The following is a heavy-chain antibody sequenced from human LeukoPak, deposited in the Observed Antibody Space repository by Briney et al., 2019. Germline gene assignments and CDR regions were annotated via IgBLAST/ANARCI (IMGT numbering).Heavy chain of an antibody. J-gene: IGHJ1*01. CDR1: GGSISSYY. D-gene: IGHD3-3*01. Sequence: SETLSLTCTVSGGSISSYYWSWIRQPPGKGLEWIGYIYYSGSTNYNPSLKSRVTISVDTSKNQFSLKLSSVTAADTAVYYCARANNYDFWSGYSQYFQHWGQGTLVTVSS. CDR2: IYYSGST. CDR3: ARANNYDFWSGYSQYFQH. V-gene: IGHV4-59*01.